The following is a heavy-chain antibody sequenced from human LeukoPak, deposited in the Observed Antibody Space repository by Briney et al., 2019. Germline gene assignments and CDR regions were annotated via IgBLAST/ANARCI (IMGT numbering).Heavy chain of an antibody. CDR2: IRYDGSNK. CDR3: ANVNEEAAGGDY. Sequence: GGSLRLSCAASGFTFSSYGMHWVRQAPGKGLEWVAFIRYDGSNKYYADSVKGRFTISRDNSKNTLYLQMNSLRAEDTAVYYCANVNEEAAGGDYWGQGTLVSVSS. D-gene: IGHD6-13*01. V-gene: IGHV3-30*02. J-gene: IGHJ4*02. CDR1: GFTFSSYG.